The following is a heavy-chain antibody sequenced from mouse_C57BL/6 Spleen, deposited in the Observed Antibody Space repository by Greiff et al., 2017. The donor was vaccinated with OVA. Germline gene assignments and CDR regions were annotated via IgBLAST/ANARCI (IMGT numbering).Heavy chain of an antibody. V-gene: IGHV14-4*01. J-gene: IGHJ2*01. CDR3: TQGDYYGSRDY. CDR2: IDPENGDT. Sequence: EVQLQQSGAELVRPGASVKLSCTASGFNIKDDYMHWVKQRPEQGLEWIGWIDPENGDTEYASKFQGKATITADTSSNTAYLQLSSLTSEDTAVYYCTQGDYYGSRDYWGQGTTLTVSS. D-gene: IGHD1-1*01. CDR1: GFNIKDDY.